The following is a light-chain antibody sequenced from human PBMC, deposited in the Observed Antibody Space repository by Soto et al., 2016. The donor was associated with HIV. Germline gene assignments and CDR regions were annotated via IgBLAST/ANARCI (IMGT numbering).Light chain of an antibody. V-gene: IGKV1-39*01. CDR2: DAS. CDR1: QSISTY. CDR3: QQSSETPRT. J-gene: IGKJ1*01. Sequence: DIQMTQSPSSLSLSIGDRVSITCRASQSISTYLHWYQQKPGRAPKLLIYDASSLQSGVPSRFSGRGSGTDFTLTISDLQHEDLATYYCQQSSETPRTFGQGTKVLI.